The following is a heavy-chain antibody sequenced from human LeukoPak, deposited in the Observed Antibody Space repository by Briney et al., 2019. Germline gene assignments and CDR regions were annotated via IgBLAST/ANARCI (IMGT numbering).Heavy chain of an antibody. D-gene: IGHD2-15*01. CDR1: GYSFTSYW. CDR3: ARQGSGYCSGGSCYQCDY. J-gene: IGHJ4*02. V-gene: IGHV5-51*01. Sequence: GESLKISSKGSGYSFTSYWIGWVRQMPGKGLEWMGIIYPGDSDTRYSPSFQGQVTISADKSISTAYLQWSSLKASDTAMYYCARQGSGYCSGGSCYQCDYWGQGTLVTVSS. CDR2: IYPGDSDT.